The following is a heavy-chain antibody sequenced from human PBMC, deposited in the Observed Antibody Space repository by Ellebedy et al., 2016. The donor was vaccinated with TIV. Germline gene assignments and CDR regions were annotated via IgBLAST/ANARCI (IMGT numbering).Heavy chain of an antibody. CDR3: ASPGESAD. J-gene: IGHJ4*02. Sequence: GESLKISXAASGFTFSSYSMNWVRQAPGKGLEWVSSISSSSSYIYYADSVKGRFTISRDNAKNSLYLQMNSLRAEDTAVYYCASPGESADWGQGTLVTVSS. D-gene: IGHD7-27*01. V-gene: IGHV3-21*01. CDR2: ISSSSSYI. CDR1: GFTFSSYS.